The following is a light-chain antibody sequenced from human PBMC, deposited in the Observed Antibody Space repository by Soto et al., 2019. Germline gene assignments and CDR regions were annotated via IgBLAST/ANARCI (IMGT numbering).Light chain of an antibody. CDR2: LGS. CDR1: QSLLHSNGYNY. J-gene: IGKJ3*01. Sequence: DIVMTQSPLSLPVTPGEPASISCRSSQSLLHSNGYNYLDWYLQKPGQSPQLLIYLGSNRASGVPDRFSGSGSGTDFTLKISRVEAEDVGVYYCMQALQTPHFGPGKKVDIK. CDR3: MQALQTPH. V-gene: IGKV2-28*01.